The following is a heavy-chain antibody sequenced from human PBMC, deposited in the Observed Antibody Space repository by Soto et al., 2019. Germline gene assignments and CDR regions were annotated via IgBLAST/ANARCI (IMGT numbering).Heavy chain of an antibody. CDR2: IIPILGIA. V-gene: IGHV1-69*04. CDR3: ARDREQWLVHWFDP. J-gene: IGHJ5*02. Sequence: SVKVSCKASGGTFSSYTISWVRQAPGQGLEWMGRIIPILGIANYAQKFQGRVTITADKSTSTAYMELSSLRSEDTAVYYCARDREQWLVHWFDPGGQGTLVTVSS. CDR1: GGTFSSYT. D-gene: IGHD6-19*01.